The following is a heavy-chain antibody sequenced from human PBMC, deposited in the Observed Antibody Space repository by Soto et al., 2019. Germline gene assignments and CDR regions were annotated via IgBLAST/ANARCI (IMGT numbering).Heavy chain of an antibody. CDR1: GGSISSGDYY. J-gene: IGHJ5*02. CDR3: ARDVGYCSSTSCYASNWFDP. D-gene: IGHD2-2*01. CDR2: IYYSGST. Sequence: PSETLSLTCTVSGGSISSGDYYWSWIRQPPGKGLEWIGYIYYSGSTYYNPSLKGRVTISVDTSKNQFSLKLSSVTAADTAVYYCARDVGYCSSTSCYASNWFDPWGQGTLVTVSS. V-gene: IGHV4-30-4*01.